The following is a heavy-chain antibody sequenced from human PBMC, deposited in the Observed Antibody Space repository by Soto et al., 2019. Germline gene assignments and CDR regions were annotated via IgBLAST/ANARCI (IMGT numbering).Heavy chain of an antibody. D-gene: IGHD6-19*01. V-gene: IGHV1-2*04. CDR3: ARVGSRHDNSSGWYYAFDI. J-gene: IGHJ3*02. Sequence: WVRQAPGQGLEWMGWINPNSGGTNYAQKFQGWVTMTRDTSISTAYMELSRLRSDDTAVYYCARVGSRHDNSSGWYYAFDIWGQGTMVTVSS. CDR2: INPNSGGT.